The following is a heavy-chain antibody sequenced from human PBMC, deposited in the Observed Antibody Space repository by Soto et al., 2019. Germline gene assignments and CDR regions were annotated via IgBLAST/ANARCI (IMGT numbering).Heavy chain of an antibody. J-gene: IGHJ6*02. CDR3: AKDIVVVPAASYYYGMDV. Sequence: GSLRLSCAASGFTFSSYAMSWVRQAPGKGLEWVSAISGSGGSTYYADSVKGRFTISRDNSKNTLYLQMNSLRAEDTAVYYCAKDIVVVPAASYYYGMDVWGQGTTVTVSS. CDR1: GFTFSSYA. V-gene: IGHV3-23*01. D-gene: IGHD2-2*01. CDR2: ISGSGGST.